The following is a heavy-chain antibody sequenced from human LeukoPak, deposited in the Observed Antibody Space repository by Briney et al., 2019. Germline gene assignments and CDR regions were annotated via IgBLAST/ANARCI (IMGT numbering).Heavy chain of an antibody. D-gene: IGHD2-8*02. CDR3: ARGPSTGDQGYGFPPYYYYGLDV. CDR1: GGSISSSSYY. J-gene: IGHJ6*02. CDR2: IYYSGST. Sequence: ETLSLTCTVSGGSISSSSYYWGWIRQPPGKGLEWIGSIYYSGSTYYNPSLKSRVTISVDTSKNQFSLKLSSVTAADTAVYYCARGPSTGDQGYGFPPYYYYGLDVWGQGTTVTVSS. V-gene: IGHV4-39*01.